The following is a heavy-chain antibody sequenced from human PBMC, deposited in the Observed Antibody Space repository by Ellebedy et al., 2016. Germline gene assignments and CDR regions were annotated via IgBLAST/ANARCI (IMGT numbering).Heavy chain of an antibody. J-gene: IGHJ4*02. CDR1: GGSFSGYY. Sequence: SETLSLTXAVYGGSFSGYYWSWIRQPPGKGLEWIGEINHSGSTNYNPSLKSRVTISVDTSKNQFFLKLSSVTAADTAVYYCARGLGAVSMTTVTAYYFDYWGQGTLVTVSS. V-gene: IGHV4-34*01. CDR2: INHSGST. D-gene: IGHD4-11*01. CDR3: ARGLGAVSMTTVTAYYFDY.